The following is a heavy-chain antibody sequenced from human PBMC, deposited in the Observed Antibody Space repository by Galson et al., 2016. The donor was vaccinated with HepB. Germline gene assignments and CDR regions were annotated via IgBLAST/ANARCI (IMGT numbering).Heavy chain of an antibody. Sequence: SCKASGYTFSDHYMNWVRQAPGQGLEWMGWINPNSGVTNSAQKFQGRVTMTRDTSINTAYMELSSLRSDDTAVYYCARVHKTYCTGDCPVDYWGQGTLVTVSS. J-gene: IGHJ4*02. D-gene: IGHD2-8*02. CDR2: INPNSGVT. CDR3: ARVHKTYCTGDCPVDY. CDR1: GYTFSDHY. V-gene: IGHV1-2*02.